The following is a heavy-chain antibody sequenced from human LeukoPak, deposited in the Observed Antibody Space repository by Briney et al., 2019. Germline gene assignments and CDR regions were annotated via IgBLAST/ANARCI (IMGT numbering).Heavy chain of an antibody. V-gene: IGHV4-34*01. CDR2: ISHSGST. CDR1: GVSFSDYY. J-gene: IGHJ4*02. CDR3: ARGFSH. Sequence: SETLSLTCAVYGVSFSDYYWSWIRQPPGKGLEWIGEISHSGSTNYNPSLKSRVTISVDTAKNQFSLKLTSVTAADTAVYYCARGFSHWGQGTLVTVSS.